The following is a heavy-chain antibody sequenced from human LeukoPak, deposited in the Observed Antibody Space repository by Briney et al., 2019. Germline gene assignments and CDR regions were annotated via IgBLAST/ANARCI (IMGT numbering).Heavy chain of an antibody. J-gene: IGHJ4*02. CDR3: AKVPRYFDPYFDY. Sequence: GGTLRLACAASGFTFSSYGMSWVSQAPGKGLEWVSAISGSGGSTYYADSVKGRFTISRDNSKNTLYLQMNSLRAEDTAVYYCAKVPRYFDPYFDYWGQGTLVTVSS. CDR2: ISGSGGST. CDR1: GFTFSSYG. V-gene: IGHV3-23*01. D-gene: IGHD3-9*01.